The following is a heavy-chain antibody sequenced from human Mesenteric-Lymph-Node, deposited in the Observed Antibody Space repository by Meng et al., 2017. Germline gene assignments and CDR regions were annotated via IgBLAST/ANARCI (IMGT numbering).Heavy chain of an antibody. CDR1: GGSISSGSYY. CDR3: ARVFVVVVTAPPRGAFDI. J-gene: IGHJ3*02. V-gene: IGHV4-61*02. D-gene: IGHD2-15*01. Sequence: SETLSLTCTVSGGSISSGSYYWSWIRQPAGKGLEWIGRIYTSGSTNYNPSLKSRVIISVDTSKNQFSLKLSSVTAADTAVYYCARVFVVVVTAPPRGAFDIWGQGTMVTVSS. CDR2: IYTSGST.